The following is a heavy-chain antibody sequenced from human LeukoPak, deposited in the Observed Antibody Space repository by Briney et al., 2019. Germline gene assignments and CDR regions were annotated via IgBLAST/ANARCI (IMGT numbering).Heavy chain of an antibody. V-gene: IGHV1-2*02. Sequence: GASVKVSCETSGYTFTGYYMHWVRQAPGQGLEWMGWIYPNSGVTNSPQKFQGRVTMTRDTSISTAYMELSSLRSDDTAVYYCARLWGKFDAFDIWGQGTMVTVSS. CDR2: IYPNSGVT. J-gene: IGHJ3*02. CDR1: GYTFTGYY. D-gene: IGHD7-27*01. CDR3: ARLWGKFDAFDI.